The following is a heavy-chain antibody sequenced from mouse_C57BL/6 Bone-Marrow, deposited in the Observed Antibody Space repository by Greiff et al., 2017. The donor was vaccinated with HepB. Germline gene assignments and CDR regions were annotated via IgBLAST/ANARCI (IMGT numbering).Heavy chain of an antibody. Sequence: EVQGVESGGGLVQPGGSLKLSCAASGFTFSDYYMYWVRQTPEKRLEWVAYISNGGGSTYYPDTVKGGFTISRDNAKNTLYLQMSRLKSEDTAMYYCARHWGDGYPYAMDYWGQGTSVTVSS. J-gene: IGHJ4*01. D-gene: IGHD2-3*01. V-gene: IGHV5-12*01. CDR3: ARHWGDGYPYAMDY. CDR1: GFTFSDYY. CDR2: ISNGGGST.